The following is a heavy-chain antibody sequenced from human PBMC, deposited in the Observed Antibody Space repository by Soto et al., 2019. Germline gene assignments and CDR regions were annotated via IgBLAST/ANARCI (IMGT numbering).Heavy chain of an antibody. D-gene: IGHD4-17*01. Sequence: GESLKISCKGSGYSFTSYWIGWVRQMPGKGLEWMGIIYPGDSDTRYSPSFQGQVTISADKSISTAYLQWSSLKASDTAMYYCARIHSTVTTYYSYYMDVWGKGTTVTVSS. CDR2: IYPGDSDT. CDR1: GYSFTSYW. V-gene: IGHV5-51*01. CDR3: ARIHSTVTTYYSYYMDV. J-gene: IGHJ6*03.